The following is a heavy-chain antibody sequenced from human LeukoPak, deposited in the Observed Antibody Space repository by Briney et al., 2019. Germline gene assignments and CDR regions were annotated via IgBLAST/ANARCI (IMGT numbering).Heavy chain of an antibody. J-gene: IGHJ4*02. CDR3: ARETSTWYPMDS. Sequence: GGSLRLSCAASGFTLSDFSMNWVRQAPGKGLEWVSYISSSGSPIYYADSLKGRFTISRDTAKNSLYLQINSLRAENTAVYYCARETSTWYPMDSWGQGTLVTVSS. V-gene: IGHV3-48*01. CDR2: ISSSGSPI. CDR1: GFTLSDFS. D-gene: IGHD6-13*01.